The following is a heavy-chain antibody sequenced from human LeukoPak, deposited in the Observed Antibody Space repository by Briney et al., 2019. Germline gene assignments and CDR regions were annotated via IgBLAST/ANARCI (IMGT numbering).Heavy chain of an antibody. D-gene: IGHD6-13*01. CDR3: AREGPSGGHVAAAINY. Sequence: SVKVSCKASGYTFTGYYMHWVRQAPGQGLEWMGWINPNSGGTNYAQKFQGWVTMTRDTSTSTVYMELSSLRSEDTAVYYCAREGPSGGHVAAAINYWGQGTLVTVSS. CDR1: GYTFTGYY. CDR2: INPNSGGT. V-gene: IGHV1-2*04. J-gene: IGHJ4*02.